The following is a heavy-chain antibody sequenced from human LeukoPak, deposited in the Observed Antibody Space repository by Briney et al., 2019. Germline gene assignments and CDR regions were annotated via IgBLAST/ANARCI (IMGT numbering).Heavy chain of an antibody. D-gene: IGHD3-22*01. CDR1: GGSISSSNW. Sequence: PSGTLSLTCAVSGGSISSSNWWSWVRQPPGKGLEWIGEIYHSGSTNYNPSLKSRVTISVDKSKNQFSLKLSSVTAADTAVYYCARHLAPSSGYLTLDYWGQGTLVTVSS. CDR3: ARHLAPSSGYLTLDY. J-gene: IGHJ4*02. V-gene: IGHV4-4*02. CDR2: IYHSGST.